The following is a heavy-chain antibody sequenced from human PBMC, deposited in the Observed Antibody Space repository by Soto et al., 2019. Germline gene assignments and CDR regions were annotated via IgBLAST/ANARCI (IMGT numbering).Heavy chain of an antibody. CDR2: ISAYNGNT. D-gene: IGHD2-2*01. V-gene: IGHV1-18*01. Sequence: QVQLVQSGAEVKKPGASLKVSCKASGYTFTSYGISWVRQAPGQGLEWMGWISAYNGNTNYAQKLQGRVTMTTDTSTSTAYMELRSLRSDDTAVYYCARDDILYCSSTSCFYYWGQGTLVTVSS. CDR3: ARDDILYCSSTSCFYY. CDR1: GYTFTSYG. J-gene: IGHJ4*02.